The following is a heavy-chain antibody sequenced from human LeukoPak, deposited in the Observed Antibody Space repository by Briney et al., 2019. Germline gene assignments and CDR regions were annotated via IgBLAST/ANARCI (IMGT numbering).Heavy chain of an antibody. D-gene: IGHD6-13*01. CDR1: GGSISSYY. CDR2: IYYSGST. CDR3: ARDKPLSAAGSVYYGMDV. J-gene: IGHJ6*02. Sequence: PSETLSLTCTVSGGSISSYYWSWIRQPPGKGLEWIGYIYYSGSTNYNPSLKSRVTISVDTSKNQFSLKLSSVTAADTAVYYCARDKPLSAAGSVYYGMDVWGQGTTVIVSS. V-gene: IGHV4-59*01.